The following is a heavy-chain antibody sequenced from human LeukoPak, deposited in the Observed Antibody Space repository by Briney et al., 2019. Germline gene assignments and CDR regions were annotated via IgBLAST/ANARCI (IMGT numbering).Heavy chain of an antibody. V-gene: IGHV3-30*18. D-gene: IGHD3-22*01. CDR1: GFTFSSYG. J-gene: IGHJ4*02. Sequence: GGSLRLSCAASGFTFSSYGMPWVRQAPGKGLEWVAVISYDGSNKYYADPVKGRFTISRDNSKNTLYLQMNSLRAEDTAVYYCAKLPQSYDSSGSIDYWGQGTLVTVSS. CDR3: AKLPQSYDSSGSIDY. CDR2: ISYDGSNK.